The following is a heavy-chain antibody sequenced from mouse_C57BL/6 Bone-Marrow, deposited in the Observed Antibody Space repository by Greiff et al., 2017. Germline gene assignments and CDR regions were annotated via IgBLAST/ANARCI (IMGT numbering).Heavy chain of an antibody. D-gene: IGHD2-12*01. Sequence: VQLQQPGAELVKPGASVKLSCKASGYTFTSYWMHWVKQRPGQGLEWIGMIHPNSGSTNYNEKFKSKATLTVDKSSSTAYMQLSSLTSVDSAVYDCARNSYYANTWCAYWGQGTLVTVSA. CDR1: GYTFTSYW. CDR3: ARNSYYANTWCAY. CDR2: IHPNSGST. V-gene: IGHV1-64*01. J-gene: IGHJ3*01.